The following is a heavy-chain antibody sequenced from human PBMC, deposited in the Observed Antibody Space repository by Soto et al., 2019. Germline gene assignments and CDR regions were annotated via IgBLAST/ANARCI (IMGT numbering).Heavy chain of an antibody. J-gene: IGHJ5*02. Sequence: SETLSLTCAVYGGSVNGYYWNWIRQPPGKGLEWIGEINHTGGTHYNPPLKSRVTMSVDTSKNQFSLRLSSVTAADTAIYYCASRITVFGLLIPPFDPWGQGTQVTVSS. CDR2: INHTGGT. CDR3: ASRITVFGLLIPPFDP. D-gene: IGHD3-3*01. V-gene: IGHV4-34*01. CDR1: GGSVNGYY.